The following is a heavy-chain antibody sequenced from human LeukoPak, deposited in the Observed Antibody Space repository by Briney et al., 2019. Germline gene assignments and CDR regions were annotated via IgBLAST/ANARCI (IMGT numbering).Heavy chain of an antibody. CDR3: ATRPDLAATGPGWFDP. CDR2: ISHSGST. J-gene: IGHJ5*02. CDR1: GGSFSGYY. D-gene: IGHD6-13*01. Sequence: SETLSLTCAVYGGSFSGYYWSWIRQPPGKGLEWTGEISHSGSTNYNSSLKSRLTISVDTSKNQFSLKLSSVTAADTAMYYCATRPDLAATGPGWFDPWGQGTLVTVSS. V-gene: IGHV4-34*01.